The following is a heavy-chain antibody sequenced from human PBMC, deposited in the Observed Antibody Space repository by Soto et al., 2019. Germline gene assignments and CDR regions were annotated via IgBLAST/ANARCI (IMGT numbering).Heavy chain of an antibody. Sequence: SETLSLTCTVSGGSISSSIYYWAWIRQSPGKGLEWIGDINHSGRVNYSPSLKSRVTISLDTSKNQFSLTLSAVTAADTAMYYCSTRAYDTNGYYRFDPWGQGTLVTVSS. CDR1: GGSISSSIYY. D-gene: IGHD3-22*01. V-gene: IGHV4-39*07. CDR3: STRAYDTNGYYRFDP. CDR2: INHSGRV. J-gene: IGHJ5*01.